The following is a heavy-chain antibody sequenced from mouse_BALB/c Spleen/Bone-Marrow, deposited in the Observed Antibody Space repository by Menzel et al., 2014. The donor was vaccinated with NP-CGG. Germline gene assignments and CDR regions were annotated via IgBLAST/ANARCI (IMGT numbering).Heavy chain of an antibody. D-gene: IGHD2-4*01. CDR1: GYTFTSYW. V-gene: IGHV1-7*01. Sequence: QVQLKQSGAELAKPGASVKMSCKASGYTFTSYWMHWVKQRPGQGLEWIGYIYPSTGYTEYNQKFEDKVTLTADKSSSTAYMQLSSLTSEDSAVYYCARDDYAYWGQGTLVTVSA. CDR3: ARDDYAY. J-gene: IGHJ3*01. CDR2: IYPSTGYT.